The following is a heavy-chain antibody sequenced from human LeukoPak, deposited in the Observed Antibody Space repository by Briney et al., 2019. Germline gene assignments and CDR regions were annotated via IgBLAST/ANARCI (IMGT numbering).Heavy chain of an antibody. Sequence: GESLKIPCKASGYSFTNYWIGWVRQMPGKGLEWMGIIYPGDSDNRYSPSFRGQVTISVDKSISTAYLQWNSLKASDTAMYYCARPYSGSPSDAFDIWGQGTMVTVSS. CDR1: GYSFTNYW. CDR3: ARPYSGSPSDAFDI. V-gene: IGHV5-51*01. D-gene: IGHD1-26*01. CDR2: IYPGDSDN. J-gene: IGHJ3*02.